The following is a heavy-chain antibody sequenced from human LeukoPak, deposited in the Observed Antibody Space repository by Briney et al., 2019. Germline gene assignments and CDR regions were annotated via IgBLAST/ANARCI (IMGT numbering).Heavy chain of an antibody. Sequence: SETLSLTCAVYGGSFSAFYWSWIRQPPGKGLEWIGEINHSGGTNYNPSLKSRVTISVDTSKNRFSLNLTSVTAADTAVYYCVRGGGSSGYYYDYWGQGTPVTVSS. J-gene: IGHJ4*02. D-gene: IGHD3-22*01. CDR2: INHSGGT. CDR3: VRGGGSSGYYYDY. V-gene: IGHV4-34*01. CDR1: GGSFSAFY.